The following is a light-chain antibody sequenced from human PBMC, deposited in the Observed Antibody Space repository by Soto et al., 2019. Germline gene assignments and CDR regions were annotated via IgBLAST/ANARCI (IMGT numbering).Light chain of an antibody. V-gene: IGKV3-20*01. CDR2: GAS. J-gene: IGKJ1*01. CDR1: QSVYSNQ. Sequence: EVVLTQSPGTLSLSPGERATLSCRASQSVYSNQLAWYQQKPGQAPRLLIYGASSRATGIPDRFSGSGSGTDFTLTITRLEPEDFAVYYCQQYATSPQTFGQGTKVEIK. CDR3: QQYATSPQT.